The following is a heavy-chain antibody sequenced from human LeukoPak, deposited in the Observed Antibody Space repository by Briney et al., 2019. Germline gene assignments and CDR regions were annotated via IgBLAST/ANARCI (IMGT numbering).Heavy chain of an antibody. CDR2: ISWNSGSI. J-gene: IGHJ5*02. V-gene: IGHV3-9*01. Sequence: GGSLRLSCAASGFTFDDYAMHWVRQAPGKGLEWVSGISWNSGSIGYADSVKGRFTISRDNAKNSLYLQMNSLRAEDTAVYYCARDPDISDIVVVPAGGPNWFDPWGQGTLVTVSS. CDR1: GFTFDDYA. D-gene: IGHD2-2*01. CDR3: ARDPDISDIVVVPAGGPNWFDP.